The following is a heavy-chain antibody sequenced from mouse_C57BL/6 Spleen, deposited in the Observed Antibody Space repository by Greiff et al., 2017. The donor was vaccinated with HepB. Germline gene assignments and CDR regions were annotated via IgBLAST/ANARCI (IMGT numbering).Heavy chain of an antibody. D-gene: IGHD2-3*01. J-gene: IGHJ4*01. CDR1: GYTFTGYW. Sequence: QVQLQQSGAELMKPGASVKLSCKATGYTFTGYWIEWVKQRPGHGLEWIGEILPGSGSTNYNEKFKGKATFTADTSSNTAYMQLSSLTTEDSAIYYCERKGMMVTSLYYYAMDYWGQGTSVTVSS. V-gene: IGHV1-9*01. CDR2: ILPGSGST. CDR3: ERKGMMVTSLYYYAMDY.